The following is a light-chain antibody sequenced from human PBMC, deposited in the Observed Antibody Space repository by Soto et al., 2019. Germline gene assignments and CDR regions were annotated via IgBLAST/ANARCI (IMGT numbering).Light chain of an antibody. CDR3: CSYVGARPYV. CDR2: EGN. CDR1: VSDVGNFGP. V-gene: IGLV2-23*01. Sequence: LTQPASVSGSPGQSITISCTGSVSDVGNFGPVSWYQQHPGQVPKLIIYEGNRRPSGVSSRFSGSKSGNTASLTISGLQAEDEADYYCCSYVGARPYVFGTGTNVTVL. J-gene: IGLJ1*01.